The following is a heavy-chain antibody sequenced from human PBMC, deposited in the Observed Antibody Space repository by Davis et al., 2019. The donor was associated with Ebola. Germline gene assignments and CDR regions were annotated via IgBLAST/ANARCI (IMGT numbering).Heavy chain of an antibody. CDR1: GFSLSTTGVG. Sequence: SGPTLVTPTQTLMLTCTFSGFSLSTTGVGVVWIRQPPGKALEWLALIYWDDSKRYSPSLRSRLTITKDTSKNQVVLTMTNMDPVDTATYYCAHSPAAAGTFDPWGQGTLVTVSS. CDR3: AHSPAAAGTFDP. D-gene: IGHD6-13*01. V-gene: IGHV2-5*02. J-gene: IGHJ5*02. CDR2: IYWDDSK.